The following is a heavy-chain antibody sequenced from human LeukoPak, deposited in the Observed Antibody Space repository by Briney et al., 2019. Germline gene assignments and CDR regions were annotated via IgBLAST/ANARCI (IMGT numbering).Heavy chain of an antibody. CDR2: IYHSGST. Sequence: PSETLSLTCTVSGGSISSSSYYWGWIRQPPGKGLEWIGYIYHSGSTYYNPSLKSRVTISVDRSKNQFSLKLSSVTAADTAVYYCASLVGARPYWGQGTLVTVSS. D-gene: IGHD1-26*01. CDR3: ASLVGARPY. V-gene: IGHV4-30-2*01. J-gene: IGHJ4*02. CDR1: GGSISSSSYY.